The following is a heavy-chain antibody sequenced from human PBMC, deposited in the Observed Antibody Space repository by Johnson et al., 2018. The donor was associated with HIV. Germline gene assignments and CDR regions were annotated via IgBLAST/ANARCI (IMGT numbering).Heavy chain of an antibody. J-gene: IGHJ3*02. D-gene: IGHD2/OR15-2a*01. CDR2: INWNGGST. V-gene: IGHV3-66*01. Sequence: VQLVESGGGLVQPRGSLRLSCVASGFIVSSHYMSWVRQAPGQGLAWVSGINWNGGSTGYADSVKGRLPMSRDNSKNTLYLQMNSLRAEDTAVYYCARDGVRDGVRIHAFDIWGQGTMVTVSS. CDR3: ARDGVRDGVRIHAFDI. CDR1: GFIVSSHY.